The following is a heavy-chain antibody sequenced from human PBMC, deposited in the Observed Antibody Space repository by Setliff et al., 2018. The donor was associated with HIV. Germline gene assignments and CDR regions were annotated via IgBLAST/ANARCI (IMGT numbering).Heavy chain of an antibody. CDR1: GYTFTRNA. Sequence: ASVKVSCKASGYTFTRNAMHWVRQAPGQRLEWMGWLNAGDGDSGPSQEFRGRVIFTRDTSASTAYKELRSLRSDDTAVYYCARDRLYSGSLYAFDIWGQGTMVTVSS. J-gene: IGHJ3*02. V-gene: IGHV1-3*01. CDR2: LNAGDGDS. D-gene: IGHD1-26*01. CDR3: ARDRLYSGSLYAFDI.